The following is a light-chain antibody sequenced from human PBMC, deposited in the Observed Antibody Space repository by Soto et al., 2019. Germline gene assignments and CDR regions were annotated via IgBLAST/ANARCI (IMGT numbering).Light chain of an antibody. CDR3: QQRSNWPPIT. Sequence: EIVLTQSPGTLSLSPGDRATLSCRAIQTISSTYLAWYQQNPGQAPRLLIYAASTRATGVPARFSGSGSGTDFTLTISSLEPEDFAVYYCQQRSNWPPITFGQGTRLEI. CDR2: AAS. CDR1: QTISSTY. V-gene: IGKV3D-20*02. J-gene: IGKJ5*01.